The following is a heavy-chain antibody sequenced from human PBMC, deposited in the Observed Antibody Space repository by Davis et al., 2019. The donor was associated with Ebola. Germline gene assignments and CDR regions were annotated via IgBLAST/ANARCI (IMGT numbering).Heavy chain of an antibody. J-gene: IGHJ3*02. D-gene: IGHD5-24*01. CDR2: ISSSSSYI. CDR1: GFTFSSYS. V-gene: IGHV3-21*01. Sequence: GESLKISCAASGFTFSSYSMNWVRQAPGKGLEWVSSISSSSSYIYYADSVKGRFTISRDNAKNSLYLQMNSLRVEDTAVYYCARVRDGYNYDAFDIWGQGTMVTVSS. CDR3: ARVRDGYNYDAFDI.